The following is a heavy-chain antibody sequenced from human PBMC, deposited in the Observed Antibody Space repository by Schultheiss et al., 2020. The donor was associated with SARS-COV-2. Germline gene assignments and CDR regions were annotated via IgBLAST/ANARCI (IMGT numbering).Heavy chain of an antibody. Sequence: SETLSLTCAVYGGSFSGYYWSWIRQPPGKGLEWFGEIYHSGSTNYNPSLKSRVTISVDTSKNQFSLKLSSVTAADTAVYYCARGLFGYCSSTSCHDAFDIWGQGTMVTVAS. D-gene: IGHD2-2*03. V-gene: IGHV4-34*01. CDR2: IYHSGST. CDR3: ARGLFGYCSSTSCHDAFDI. CDR1: GGSFSGYY. J-gene: IGHJ3*02.